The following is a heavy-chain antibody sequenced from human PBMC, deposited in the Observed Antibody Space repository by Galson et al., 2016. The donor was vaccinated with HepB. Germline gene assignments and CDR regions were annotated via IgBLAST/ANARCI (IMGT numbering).Heavy chain of an antibody. D-gene: IGHD3-3*01. Sequence: SLRLSCAASGFTFSNYGMHWVRQAPGKGLEWVAIISYDGSKKYYADSMKGRFTISRDNSKNTLYLQMNSLRGEDTAVYYCANYNDVWSGYGSLPTYAMDVWGQGTTVTVSS. CDR2: ISYDGSKK. CDR3: ANYNDVWSGYGSLPTYAMDV. V-gene: IGHV3-30*18. CDR1: GFTFSNYG. J-gene: IGHJ6*02.